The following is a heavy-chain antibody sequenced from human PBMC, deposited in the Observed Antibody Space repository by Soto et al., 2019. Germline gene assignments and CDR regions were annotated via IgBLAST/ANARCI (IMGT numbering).Heavy chain of an antibody. CDR3: ARDQAERVAAPIDNNGLSNWFDS. CDR2: IWYDGVNE. D-gene: IGHD6-19*01. Sequence: QVKVVESGGGVVQPGRSLRLSCAASGFTFSNYGMHWVRQAPGKGLEWLAAIWYDGVNEHYADSVKGRFSTSRDNSKNTVYLQMTSLRAEDTAVYYCARDQAERVAAPIDNNGLSNWFDSWGQGTLVTVSS. CDR1: GFTFSNYG. V-gene: IGHV3-33*01. J-gene: IGHJ5*01.